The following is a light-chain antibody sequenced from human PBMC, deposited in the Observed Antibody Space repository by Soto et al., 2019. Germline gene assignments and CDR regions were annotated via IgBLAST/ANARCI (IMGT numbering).Light chain of an antibody. J-gene: IGKJ5*01. CDR3: QQYYSTPL. Sequence: DIVMTQSPDSLAVSLGERATINCKSSQSVLYSSNNKNYLAWYQQKPGQPPKLLIYWASTRQSGVPDRFSGSWSGTDFTLTISRLQAEDVADYYCQQYYSTPLFGQGTRLEIK. CDR2: WAS. V-gene: IGKV4-1*01. CDR1: QSVLYSSNNKNY.